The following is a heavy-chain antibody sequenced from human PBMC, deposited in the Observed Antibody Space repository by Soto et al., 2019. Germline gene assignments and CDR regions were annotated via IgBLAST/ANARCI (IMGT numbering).Heavy chain of an antibody. V-gene: IGHV3-23*01. CDR3: VREGSGWNSRGSFDF. D-gene: IGHD6-19*01. CDR2: ISGSGGSA. J-gene: IGHJ3*01. Sequence: VGSLRLSGAASGFTFSNYAMNWVRQAPGKGLECVSVISGSGGSAYYADSVQGRFTISRDNSKNTLYMQMNSLRDEDTAIYYCVREGSGWNSRGSFDFWGRGTMVTVSS. CDR1: GFTFSNYA.